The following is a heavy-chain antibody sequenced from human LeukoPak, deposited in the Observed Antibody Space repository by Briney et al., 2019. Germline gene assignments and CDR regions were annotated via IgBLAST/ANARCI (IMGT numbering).Heavy chain of an antibody. CDR2: ISSSSSYI. Sequence: GGSLRLSCAASGFTFSSYSMNWVRQAPGKGLEWVSYISSSSSYIYYADSVKGRFTISRDNAKNSLYLQMNSLRAEDTAVYYCARDRGIAAAFDYWGQGTLVTVSS. CDR3: ARDRGIAAAFDY. D-gene: IGHD6-13*01. CDR1: GFTFSSYS. V-gene: IGHV3-21*01. J-gene: IGHJ4*02.